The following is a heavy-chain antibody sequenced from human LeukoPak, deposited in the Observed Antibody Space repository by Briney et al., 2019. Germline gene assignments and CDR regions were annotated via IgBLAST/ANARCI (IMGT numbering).Heavy chain of an antibody. V-gene: IGHV3-43*02. CDR2: ISGDGGRT. CDR1: GFIFDDYA. CDR3: TKNGGYSDAFDI. J-gene: IGHJ3*02. D-gene: IGHD3-10*01. Sequence: GGSLRLSCAASGFIFDDYAMHWVRQAPGKGLEGVSLISGDGGRTYYTDSVKGRFTISRDNSKHSLYLQMNSLRTEDTALYYCTKNGGYSDAFDIWGQGTMVTVSS.